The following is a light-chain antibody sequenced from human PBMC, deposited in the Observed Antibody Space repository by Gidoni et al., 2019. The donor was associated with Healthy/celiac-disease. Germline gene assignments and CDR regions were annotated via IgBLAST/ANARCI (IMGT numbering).Light chain of an antibody. J-gene: IGKJ2*01. CDR1: QTISSY. CDR3: QQSYSTPYT. CDR2: AAS. Sequence: DIQMPQSPSSLSASVGDRVTITCRASQTISSYLNWYQQKPGKAPKLLIYAASSLQSGVPSRFSGSGSGTDFTLTISSVQPEDFATYYCQQSYSTPYTFGQXTKLEIK. V-gene: IGKV1-39*01.